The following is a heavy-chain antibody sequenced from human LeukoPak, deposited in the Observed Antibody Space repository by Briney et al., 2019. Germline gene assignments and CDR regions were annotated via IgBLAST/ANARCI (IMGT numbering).Heavy chain of an antibody. V-gene: IGHV4-4*07. Sequence: SETLSLTCTVSGGSISNYYWSWIRQPAGKGLEWIGRISTSGSTNYNPSLRSRVTMSVDTSKNQFSLRLTSLTAADTAVYYCATVTDPRYNYCDPWAQGPRVTVSS. D-gene: IGHD2-21*02. J-gene: IGHJ5*02. CDR1: GGSISNYY. CDR2: ISTSGST. CDR3: ATVTDPRYNYCDP.